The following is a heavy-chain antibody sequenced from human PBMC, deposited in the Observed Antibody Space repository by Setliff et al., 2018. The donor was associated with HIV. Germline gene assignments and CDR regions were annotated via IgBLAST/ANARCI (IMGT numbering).Heavy chain of an antibody. V-gene: IGHV4-59*08. CDR3: ARSRRYDDSSGDYPGAFDI. J-gene: IGHJ3*02. CDR2: LYYSGST. CDR1: GASISSYY. D-gene: IGHD3-22*01. Sequence: SETLSLTCTVSGASISSYYWSWIRQPPGKGLEWIGYLYYSGSTNYNPSIKSRVTISVDTSKNQFSLKLSSGTAADTAVYYCARSRRYDDSSGDYPGAFDIWGQGTVVTVSS.